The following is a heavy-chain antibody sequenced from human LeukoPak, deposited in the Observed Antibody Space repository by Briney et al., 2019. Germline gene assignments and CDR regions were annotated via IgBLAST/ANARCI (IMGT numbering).Heavy chain of an antibody. Sequence: GGSLRLSCAASGFTFRSYWMHWVRQAPGKGLVWVSRINRDGSSTNHADSVKGRFTISRDNAKNTLYLQMNSLRAEDTAVYFCAKDELSYCGGDCFFVYWGQGTLVTVSS. CDR1: GFTFRSYW. J-gene: IGHJ4*02. D-gene: IGHD2-21*02. CDR2: INRDGSST. V-gene: IGHV3-74*01. CDR3: AKDELSYCGGDCFFVY.